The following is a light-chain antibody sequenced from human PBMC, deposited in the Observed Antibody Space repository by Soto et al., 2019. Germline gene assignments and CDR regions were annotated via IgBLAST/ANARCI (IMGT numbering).Light chain of an antibody. CDR2: GAS. J-gene: IGKJ1*01. Sequence: ETVLTQSPGTLSLSPGERATLSCRASQSVSSGYLAWYQQKPGQAPSLLIYGASSRATGIPDRFSGSGSGTDFTLTISRLEPEDFAVYFCQQYSNSPQTFGQGTKVEIK. V-gene: IGKV3-20*01. CDR3: QQYSNSPQT. CDR1: QSVSSGY.